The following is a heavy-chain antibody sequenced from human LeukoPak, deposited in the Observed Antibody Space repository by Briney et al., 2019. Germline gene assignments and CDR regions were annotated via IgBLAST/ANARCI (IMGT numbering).Heavy chain of an antibody. J-gene: IGHJ4*02. Sequence: ASVKVSCKVSGYTLTELSMHWVRQAPGKGLEWMGGFDPEDGETIYAQKFQGRVTMTRDTSTSTVYMELSSLRSEDTAVYYCARDLSSAVPAAPGLDYWGQGTLVTVSS. V-gene: IGHV1-24*01. CDR1: GYTLTELS. CDR3: ARDLSSAVPAAPGLDY. D-gene: IGHD2-2*01. CDR2: FDPEDGET.